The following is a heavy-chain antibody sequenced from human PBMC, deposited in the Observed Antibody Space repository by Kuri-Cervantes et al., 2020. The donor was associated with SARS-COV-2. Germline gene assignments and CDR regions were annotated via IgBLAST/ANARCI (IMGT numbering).Heavy chain of an antibody. CDR2: IRYDGSNK. V-gene: IGHV3-33*01. D-gene: IGHD6-19*01. CDR1: GFTFSSSG. CDR3: GRDSAYSSGWYPGEF. J-gene: IGHJ4*02. Sequence: GKSLNFSCAASGFTFSSSGMHWVRQAPGKGLEWVAAIRYDGSNKNYVDSVKGRFSISRDNSKKTLYLQMNSLSAEDTAVYYCGRDSAYSSGWYPGEFWGQGTLVTVSS.